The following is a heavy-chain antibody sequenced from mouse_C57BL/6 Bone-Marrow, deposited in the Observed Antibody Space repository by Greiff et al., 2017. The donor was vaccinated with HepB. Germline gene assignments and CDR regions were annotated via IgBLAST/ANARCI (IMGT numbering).Heavy chain of an antibody. CDR1: GYTFTTYP. J-gene: IGHJ3*01. Sequence: VKLMESGAELVKPGASVKMSCKASGYTFTTYPIEWMKQNHGKSLEWIGNFHPYNDDTKYNEKFKGKATLTVEKSSSTVYLALSRLTSDDSAVYYCAINYYGSSSFAYWGQGTLVTVSA. CDR2: FHPYNDDT. V-gene: IGHV1-47*01. D-gene: IGHD1-1*01. CDR3: AINYYGSSSFAY.